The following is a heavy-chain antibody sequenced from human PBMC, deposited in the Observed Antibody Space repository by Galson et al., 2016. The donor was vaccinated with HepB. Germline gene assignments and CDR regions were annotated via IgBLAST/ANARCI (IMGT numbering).Heavy chain of an antibody. CDR2: IGARSSTI. D-gene: IGHD3-22*01. Sequence: SLRLSCAASEFTFSTYSMNWVRQAPGKGLEWLSYIGARSSTIYYADSVKGRFTISRDNAKNSLYLEMHSLRDEDTAVYYCARDHYYDSSGYLGYYGLDVWGQGTTVTVSS. CDR1: EFTFSTYS. J-gene: IGHJ6*02. V-gene: IGHV3-48*02. CDR3: ARDHYYDSSGYLGYYGLDV.